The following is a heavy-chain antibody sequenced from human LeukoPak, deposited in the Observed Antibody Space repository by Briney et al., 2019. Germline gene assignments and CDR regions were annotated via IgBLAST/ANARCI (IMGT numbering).Heavy chain of an antibody. D-gene: IGHD6-13*01. J-gene: IGHJ5*02. CDR2: INPDGSRT. Sequence: GGSLRLSCAASGSTFSHYWMHWVRQAPGKGLVWVSRINPDGSRTDYADSVAGRFTISRDNSKNTLYLQMNSLRAEDTAVYYCAKVAAGWFDPWGQGTLVTVSS. CDR1: GSTFSHYW. V-gene: IGHV3-74*01. CDR3: AKVAAGWFDP.